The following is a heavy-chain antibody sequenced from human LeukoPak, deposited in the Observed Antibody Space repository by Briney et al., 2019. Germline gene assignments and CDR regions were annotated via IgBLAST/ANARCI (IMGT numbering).Heavy chain of an antibody. Sequence: SETLSLTCTVSGGSISSYYWSWIRQPPGKGLEWIGYIYYSGSTNYNPSLKSRVTISVDTSKNQFSLKLSSVTAADTAVYYCARLRGYSYDIDYWGQGTLVTVSS. J-gene: IGHJ4*02. CDR1: GGSISSYY. V-gene: IGHV4-59*08. D-gene: IGHD5-18*01. CDR2: IYYSGST. CDR3: ARLRGYSYDIDY.